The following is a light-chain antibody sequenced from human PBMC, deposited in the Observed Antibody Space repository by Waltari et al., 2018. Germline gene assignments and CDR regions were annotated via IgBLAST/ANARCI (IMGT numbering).Light chain of an antibody. CDR2: LGS. CDR1: QSLLYSNGNNH. J-gene: IGKJ4*01. Sequence: EIVMTQSPLSLPVTAGEPASISCISSQSLLYSNGNNHLDWHLQKPGQSPQLLIYLGSNRAPGVPDRFSGSGSGTDFTLKISRVEAEDVGVYYCMQTLQTPLTFGGGTKVEI. CDR3: MQTLQTPLT. V-gene: IGKV2-28*01.